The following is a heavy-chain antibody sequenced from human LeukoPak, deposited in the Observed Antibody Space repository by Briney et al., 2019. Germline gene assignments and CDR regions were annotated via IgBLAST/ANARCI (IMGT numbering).Heavy chain of an antibody. CDR3: ASHDCSSTSCPQLDYMDV. D-gene: IGHD2-2*01. CDR2: ISSGGSSI. CDR1: GFIFSDYY. Sequence: GGSLRLSCAASGFIFSDYYMSWIRQAPGKGLEWVSYISSGGSSIYYADSVKGRFTISRDNSKNTLYLQMNSLRAEDTAVYYCASHDCSSTSCPQLDYMDVWGKGTTVTVSS. V-gene: IGHV3-11*01. J-gene: IGHJ6*03.